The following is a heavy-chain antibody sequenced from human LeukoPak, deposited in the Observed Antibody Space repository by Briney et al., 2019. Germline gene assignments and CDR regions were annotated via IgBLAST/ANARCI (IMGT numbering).Heavy chain of an antibody. V-gene: IGHV5-51*01. D-gene: IGHD1-26*01. J-gene: IGHJ4*02. Sequence: GESLKISCKCSGYIFTSYCIGWVGQMPGKGREWMGIIYPVDSDTRYSPSFQGQVTISADKSITTAYLQWSSLKASDTAIYYCARRGLGAHGPDYWGQGTLVTVSP. CDR3: ARRGLGAHGPDY. CDR1: GYIFTSYC. CDR2: IYPVDSDT.